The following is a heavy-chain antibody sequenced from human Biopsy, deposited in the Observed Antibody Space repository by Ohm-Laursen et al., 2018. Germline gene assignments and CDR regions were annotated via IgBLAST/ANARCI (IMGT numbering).Heavy chain of an antibody. CDR3: ARDYDTSGYYYVS. CDR2: IFYRGST. D-gene: IGHD3-22*01. CDR1: GGSISNNNYY. Sequence: PSQTLSLTCPVSGGSISNNNYYWGWIRQPPGKGLEGLGSIFYRGSTHYKPSLKIRVNISVATSKNQFSLKLISVTAADTAVYYCARDYDTSGYYYVSWGQGTLVTVSS. J-gene: IGHJ5*02. V-gene: IGHV4-39*01.